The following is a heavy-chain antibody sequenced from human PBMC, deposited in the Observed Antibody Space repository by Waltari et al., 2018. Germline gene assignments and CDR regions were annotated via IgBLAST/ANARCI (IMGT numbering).Heavy chain of an antibody. CDR3: TTSHNYTTFDI. J-gene: IGHJ3*02. Sequence: EVQVVESGGGLAQPGGSLRLSCAASGFTFNTYWMHWVRQAPGKGLLWVSHISSDGNIANYADSVKGRFTISRDNAKNTLFLQMNSLRVEDTAVYYCTTSHNYTTFDIWGQGTVVTVSS. CDR1: GFTFNTYW. V-gene: IGHV3-74*01. CDR2: ISSDGNIA. D-gene: IGHD3-3*01.